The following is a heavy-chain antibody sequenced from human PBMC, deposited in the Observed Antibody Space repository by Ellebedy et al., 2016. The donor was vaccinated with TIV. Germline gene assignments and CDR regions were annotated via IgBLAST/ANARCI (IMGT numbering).Heavy chain of an antibody. J-gene: IGHJ4*02. Sequence: GESLKISCTTSGFTFGDYAMSWFRQAPGKGLEWVGFIRSKAYGGTTEYAASVKGRFTISRDDSKSIAYLQMNSLKTEDTAVYYCTSLTTVVTASFDYWGQGTLVTVSS. V-gene: IGHV3-49*03. CDR2: IRSKAYGGTT. CDR1: GFTFGDYA. D-gene: IGHD4-23*01. CDR3: TSLTTVVTASFDY.